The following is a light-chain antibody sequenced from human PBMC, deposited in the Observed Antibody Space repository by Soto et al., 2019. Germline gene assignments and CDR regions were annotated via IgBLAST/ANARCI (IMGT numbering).Light chain of an antibody. CDR2: GAS. J-gene: IGKJ1*01. CDR3: QQYGSLPWT. Sequence: EIVLTQSPATLSLSPGEKATLSCRASQSVSSNYLAWYQQKPGQAPRPLIYGASSRAIGIPDRFSGSGSGTDFTLTISRLEPEDFAVYYCQQYGSLPWTFGQGTKV. V-gene: IGKV3-20*01. CDR1: QSVSSNY.